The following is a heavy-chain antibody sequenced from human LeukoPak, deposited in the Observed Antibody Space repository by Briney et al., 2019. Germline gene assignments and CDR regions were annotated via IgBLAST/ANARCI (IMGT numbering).Heavy chain of an antibody. CDR2: IYYSGST. J-gene: IGHJ4*02. CDR3: ARHGSLWSLDY. CDR1: GGSISGSSYY. Sequence: SETLSLTCTVSGGSISGSSYYWGWIRQPPGKGLEWIGSIYYSGSTYYNPSLKSRVTISVDTSKNQFSLKLSSVTAADTAVYYCARHGSLWSLDYWGQGTLVTVSS. V-gene: IGHV4-39*01. D-gene: IGHD3-10*01.